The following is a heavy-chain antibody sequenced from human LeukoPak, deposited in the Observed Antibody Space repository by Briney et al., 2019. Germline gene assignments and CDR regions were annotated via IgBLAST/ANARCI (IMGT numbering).Heavy chain of an antibody. V-gene: IGHV3-74*01. J-gene: IGHJ4*02. Sequence: GGSLRLSCAASAFTFSDYWMHWVRQAPGKGLVWVSRIDTLGSSATYADSVKGRFTISRDNAKNTVYLQMNSLRVEDTGVYYCASALTTVTPHFHYWGQGTLGTVSS. CDR3: ASALTTVTPHFHY. CDR2: IDTLGSSA. D-gene: IGHD4-17*01. CDR1: AFTFSDYW.